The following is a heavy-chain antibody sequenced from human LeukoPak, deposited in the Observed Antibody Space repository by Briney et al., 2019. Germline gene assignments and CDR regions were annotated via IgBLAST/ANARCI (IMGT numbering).Heavy chain of an antibody. J-gene: IGHJ4*02. CDR1: GGSISSGGYY. D-gene: IGHD4-17*01. Sequence: SQTLSLTCTVSGGSISSGGYYWSWIRQHPGKGLEWIGYIYYSGSTYYNPSLKSRVTISVDTSKNQFSLKLSSVTAADTAVYYCARVRLDGDYVLSFDYWGQGTLVTVSS. CDR3: ARVRLDGDYVLSFDY. V-gene: IGHV4-31*03. CDR2: IYYSGST.